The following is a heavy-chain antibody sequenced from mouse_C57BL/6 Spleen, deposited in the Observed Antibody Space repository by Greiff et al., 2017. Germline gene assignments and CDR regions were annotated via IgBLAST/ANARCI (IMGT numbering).Heavy chain of an antibody. Sequence: EVKLVESGEGLVKPGGSLKLSCAASGFTFSSYAMSWVRQTPEKRLEWVAYISSGGDYIYYADTVKGRFTISRDHARNTLYLQMSSLKSEDTAMYYCTRGRDYYGSSPFDYWGQGTTLTVSS. D-gene: IGHD1-1*01. CDR2: ISSGGDYI. V-gene: IGHV5-9-1*02. CDR1: GFTFSSYA. J-gene: IGHJ2*01. CDR3: TRGRDYYGSSPFDY.